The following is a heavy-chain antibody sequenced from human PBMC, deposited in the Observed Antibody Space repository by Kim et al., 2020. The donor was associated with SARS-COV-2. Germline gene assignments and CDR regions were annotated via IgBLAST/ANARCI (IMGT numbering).Heavy chain of an antibody. CDR3: AKSSFTGKRCAYCFHS. CDR1: GFTFSNYA. V-gene: IGHV3-23*01. D-gene: IGHD2-2*01. J-gene: IGHJ5*01. Sequence: GGSLRLSCAASGFTFSNYAMSWVRQAPGKGLEWVSALSDDATNTYYADPEKGLFIISRDNSSNTLYLQVNSLKAEDTAFYYCAKSSFTGKRCAYCFHSWG. CDR2: LSDDATNT.